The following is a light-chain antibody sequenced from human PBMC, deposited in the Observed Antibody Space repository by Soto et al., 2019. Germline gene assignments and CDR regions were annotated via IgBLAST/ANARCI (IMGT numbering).Light chain of an antibody. J-gene: IGKJ1*01. CDR3: QQYVSSPWA. CDR1: QSVTSSH. CDR2: GAS. Sequence: EIVLTQTPGTLSLSPGERATLSCRASQSVTSSHLAWYQQKPGQAPRLLIYGASTRATGIPDRFSGSGSDTDFSLTIRRLDPEDFAMYYCQQYVSSPWAFGQGTKVEI. V-gene: IGKV3-20*01.